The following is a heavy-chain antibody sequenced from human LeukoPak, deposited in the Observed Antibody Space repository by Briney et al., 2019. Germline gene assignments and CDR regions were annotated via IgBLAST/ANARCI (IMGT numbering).Heavy chain of an antibody. CDR3: AKGLSYYYDSSGKAFDY. D-gene: IGHD3-22*01. J-gene: IGHJ4*02. Sequence: PGGSLRLSCAASGFTFSDYYMSWIRQAPGKGLEWVSYISSSGSTIYYADSVKGRFTISRDNAKNSLYLQMNSLRAEDTAVYYCAKGLSYYYDSSGKAFDYWGQGTLVTVSS. CDR1: GFTFSDYY. V-gene: IGHV3-11*01. CDR2: ISSSGSTI.